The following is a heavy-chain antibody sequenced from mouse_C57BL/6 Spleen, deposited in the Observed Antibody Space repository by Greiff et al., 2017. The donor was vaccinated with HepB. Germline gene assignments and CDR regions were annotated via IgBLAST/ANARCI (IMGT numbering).Heavy chain of an antibody. CDR3: ARPELVWFAY. J-gene: IGHJ3*01. Sequence: VQLQESGPELVKPGASVKISCKASGYAFSSSWMNWVKQRPGKGLEWIGRIYPGDGDTNYNGKFKGKATLTADKSSSTAYMQLSSLTSEDSAVYFCARPELVWFAYWGQGTLVTVSA. CDR1: GYAFSSSW. D-gene: IGHD4-1*01. CDR2: IYPGDGDT. V-gene: IGHV1-82*01.